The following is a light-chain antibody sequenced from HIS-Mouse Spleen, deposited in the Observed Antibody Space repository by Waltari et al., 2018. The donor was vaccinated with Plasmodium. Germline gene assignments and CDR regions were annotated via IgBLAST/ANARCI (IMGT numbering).Light chain of an antibody. CDR1: PGISSY. J-gene: IGKJ4*01. CDR2: AAS. Sequence: AIRMTQAPSSFPASTGDRVHITCRASPGISSYLAWYQQKPGKAPKLLIYAASTLQSGVPSRFSGSGSGTDFTLTISCLQSEDFATYYCQQYYSYPLTFGGGTKVEIK. V-gene: IGKV1-8*01. CDR3: QQYYSYPLT.